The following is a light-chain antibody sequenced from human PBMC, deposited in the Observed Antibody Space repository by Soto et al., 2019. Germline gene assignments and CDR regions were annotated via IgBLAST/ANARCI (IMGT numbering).Light chain of an antibody. CDR1: NIGSKS. CDR3: QVWDSSSDLVV. V-gene: IGLV3-21*04. J-gene: IGLJ2*01. Sequence: SYELTQPPSVSVAPGKTARITCGGNNIGSKSVHWYQQKPGQAPVLVIYYDSDRPSGIPERFSGSNSGNTANLTISRVEAVDEADYYCQVWDSSSDLVVFGGGTKLTVL. CDR2: YDS.